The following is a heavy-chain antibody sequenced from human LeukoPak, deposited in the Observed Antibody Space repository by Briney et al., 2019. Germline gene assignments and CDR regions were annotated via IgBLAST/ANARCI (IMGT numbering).Heavy chain of an antibody. CDR3: AKDRGDYVWGVGDY. J-gene: IGHJ4*02. Sequence: GGSLRLSCAASGFTFRTYAMSWVRQAPGKGLEWVSDISGSGGSTHYVDSVKGRFTISRDNSKNTLYLQMNSLRAEDTAVYYCAKDRGDYVWGVGDYWGQGTLVTVSS. D-gene: IGHD3-16*01. V-gene: IGHV3-23*01. CDR1: GFTFRTYA. CDR2: ISGSGGST.